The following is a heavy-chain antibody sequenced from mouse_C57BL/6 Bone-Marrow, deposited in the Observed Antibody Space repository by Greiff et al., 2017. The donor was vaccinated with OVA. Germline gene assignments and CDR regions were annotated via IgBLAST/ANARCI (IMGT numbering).Heavy chain of an antibody. V-gene: IGHV1-80*01. CDR1: GYAFSNYW. J-gene: IGHJ2*01. CDR2: IYPGDGDI. CDR3: ARGAY. Sequence: VKLVESGAELVKPGASVKISCKASGYAFSNYWMNWVKQRPGKGLAWIGQIYPGDGDINYNGKFKGKATLTADKSSSTAYIQCSSLTSEDSAVYFGARGAYGGQGTTLTGSP.